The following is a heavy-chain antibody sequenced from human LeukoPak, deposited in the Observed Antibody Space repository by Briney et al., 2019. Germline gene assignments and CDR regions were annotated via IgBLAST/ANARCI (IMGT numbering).Heavy chain of an antibody. J-gene: IGHJ4*02. D-gene: IGHD2-2*01. CDR1: EFTFSSYG. Sequence: GGSLRLSCAASEFTFSSYGMHWVRQAPGKGLEWVSAISGSGSTTYYADSVKGRFTISRDNSKNTLYLQMNSLRAEDTAVYYCAKDQDSRYQLLFGYWGQGTLVTVSS. V-gene: IGHV3-23*01. CDR2: ISGSGSTT. CDR3: AKDQDSRYQLLFGY.